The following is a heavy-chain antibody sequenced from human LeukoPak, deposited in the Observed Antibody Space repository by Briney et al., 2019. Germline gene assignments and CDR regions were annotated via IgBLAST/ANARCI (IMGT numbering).Heavy chain of an antibody. CDR2: IRYDGSNK. CDR3: AKEGYFDWLLDY. D-gene: IGHD3-9*01. Sequence: GGSLRLSCAASGFTFSSYGMHWVRQAPGKGLEWVAFIRYDGSNKYYADSVKGRFTISRDNSKNTLYLQMNSLRAEDTAVYYCAKEGYFDWLLDYWGQGTLVTVSS. CDR1: GFTFSSYG. J-gene: IGHJ4*02. V-gene: IGHV3-30*02.